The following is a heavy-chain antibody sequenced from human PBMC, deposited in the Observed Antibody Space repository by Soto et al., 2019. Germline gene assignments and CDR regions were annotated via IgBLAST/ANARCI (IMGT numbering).Heavy chain of an antibody. CDR2: ISGSGGST. D-gene: IGHD6-19*01. V-gene: IGHV3-23*01. CDR3: ARGTGQLYSSGCYYFDY. CDR1: GFTFSSYA. J-gene: IGHJ4*02. Sequence: GGSLRLSCAASGFTFSSYAMSWVRQAPGKGLEWVSAISGSGGSTYYADSVKGRFTISRDNSKNTLYLQMNSLRAEDAAVYYWARGTGQLYSSGCYYFDYWGQGTLVTVSS.